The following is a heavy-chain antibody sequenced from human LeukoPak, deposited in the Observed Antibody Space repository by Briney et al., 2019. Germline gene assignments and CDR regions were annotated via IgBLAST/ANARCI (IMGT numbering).Heavy chain of an antibody. V-gene: IGHV3-11*03. Sequence: GGSLRLSCAASGFTFSDYYMNWIRQAPGEGLEWVSYISSSSSYTNYADSVKGRFTISRDNAKNSLYLQMNSLRAEDTAVYYCANCGGDCYSYWYFDRWGRGTLVTVSS. J-gene: IGHJ2*01. D-gene: IGHD2-21*02. CDR1: GFTFSDYY. CDR3: ANCGGDCYSYWYFDR. CDR2: ISSSSSYT.